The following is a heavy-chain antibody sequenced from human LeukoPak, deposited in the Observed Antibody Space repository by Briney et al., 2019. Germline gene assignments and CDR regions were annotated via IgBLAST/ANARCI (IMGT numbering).Heavy chain of an antibody. D-gene: IGHD5-12*01. CDR3: VRDATTRSAFDI. V-gene: IGHV3-74*01. CDR2: INSDGSST. Sequence: GGSLRLSCAASGFTFSSYWMHWVRQAPGKGLVWVSRINSDGSSTSYADSVKGRFTISGDNAKNTLYLQMNSLRAEDTAVYYCVRDATTRSAFDIWGQGTMVTVSS. J-gene: IGHJ3*02. CDR1: GFTFSSYW.